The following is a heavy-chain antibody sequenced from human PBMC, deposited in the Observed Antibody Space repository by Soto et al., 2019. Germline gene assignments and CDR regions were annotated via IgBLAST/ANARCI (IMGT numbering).Heavy chain of an antibody. CDR2: ISGSGGST. J-gene: IGHJ6*03. CDR3: AKGWDCSSTSCYYYYYMDV. V-gene: IGHV3-23*01. D-gene: IGHD2-2*01. CDR1: GFTFSSYA. Sequence: ESGGGLVQPGGSLRLSCAASGFTFSSYAMSWVRQAPGKGLEWVSAISGSGGSTYYADSVKGRFTISRDNSKNTLYLQMNSLRAEDTAVYYCAKGWDCSSTSCYYYYYMDVWGKGTTVTVSS.